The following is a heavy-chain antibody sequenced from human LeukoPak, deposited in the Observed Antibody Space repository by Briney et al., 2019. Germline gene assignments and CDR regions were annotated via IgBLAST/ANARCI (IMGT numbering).Heavy chain of an antibody. D-gene: IGHD3-16*02. J-gene: IGHJ4*02. CDR1: GGSISSGGYS. V-gene: IGHV4-30-2*01. Sequence: TLSLTCAVSGGSISSGGYSWSWIRQPPGKGLEWIGYIYHSGSTYYNPPLKSRVTISVDRSKNQFSLKLSSVTAADTAVYYCARGATLYDYVWGSYRSNSYYFDYWGQGTLVTVSS. CDR2: IYHSGST. CDR3: ARGATLYDYVWGSYRSNSYYFDY.